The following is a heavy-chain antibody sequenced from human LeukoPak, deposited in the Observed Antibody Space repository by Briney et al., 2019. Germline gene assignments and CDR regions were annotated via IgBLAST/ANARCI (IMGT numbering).Heavy chain of an antibody. CDR2: IRQDGVEK. CDR1: GFTFSSYW. J-gene: IGHJ6*02. Sequence: GGSLRLSCAASGFTFSSYWMTWVRQAPGKGLEWVANIRQDGVEKYFVDSEKGRFTISRDNAKNSLYLQMNSLRAEDTAVYYRARAMDVWGQGTTVTVSS. CDR3: ARAMDV. V-gene: IGHV3-7*03.